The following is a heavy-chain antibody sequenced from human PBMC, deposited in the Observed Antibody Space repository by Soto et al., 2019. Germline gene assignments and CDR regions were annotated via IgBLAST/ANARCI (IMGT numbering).Heavy chain of an antibody. CDR3: ASSDIVATISYYCYGMDV. D-gene: IGHD5-12*01. CDR1: GGTFSSYA. CDR2: IIPIFGTA. Sequence: QVQLVQSGAEVKKPGSSVKVSCKASGGTFSSYAISWVRQAPGQGLEWMGGIIPIFGTANYAQKFQGRVTITADKSTSTAYMELGSLRSEDTAVYYCASSDIVATISYYCYGMDVWGQGTTVTVSS. V-gene: IGHV1-69*06. J-gene: IGHJ6*02.